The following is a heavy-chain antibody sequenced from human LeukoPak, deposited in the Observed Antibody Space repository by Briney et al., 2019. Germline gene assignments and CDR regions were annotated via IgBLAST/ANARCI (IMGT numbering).Heavy chain of an antibody. D-gene: IGHD3-22*01. J-gene: IGHJ4*02. CDR3: ARVRTTHYYDSSGYSDYFDY. V-gene: IGHV1-18*01. CDR1: GYTFTSYG. Sequence: ASVKVSCKASGYTFTSYGISWVRQAPGQGLEWMGWISAYNGNTNYALKLQGRVTMTTDTSTSTAYMELRSLRSDDTAVYYCARVRTTHYYDSSGYSDYFDYWGQGTLVTVSS. CDR2: ISAYNGNT.